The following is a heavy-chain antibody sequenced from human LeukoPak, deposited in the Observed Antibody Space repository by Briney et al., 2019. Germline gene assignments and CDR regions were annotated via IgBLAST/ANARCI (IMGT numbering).Heavy chain of an antibody. D-gene: IGHD1-26*01. Sequence: GASVKVSCKASGYTFTSYDINWVRQATGQGLEWMGWMNPNSGNTGYAQKFQGRVTITRNTSISTAYMELSSLRSEDTAVYYCARAKVGATADAFDIWGQGTMVTVSS. J-gene: IGHJ3*02. CDR2: MNPNSGNT. CDR3: ARAKVGATADAFDI. V-gene: IGHV1-8*03. CDR1: GYTFTSYD.